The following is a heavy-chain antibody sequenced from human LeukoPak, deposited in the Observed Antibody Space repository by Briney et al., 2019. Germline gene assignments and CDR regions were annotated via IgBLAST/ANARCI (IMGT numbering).Heavy chain of an antibody. J-gene: IGHJ4*02. CDR3: ASWSNDSLDY. CDR2: IIPILGIA. V-gene: IGHV1-69*04. D-gene: IGHD3-3*01. Sequence: SVKVSCKASGGTSSSYAISWVRQAPGQGLEWMGRIIPILGIANYAQKFQGRVTITADKSTSTAYMELSSLRSEDTAVYYCASWSNDSLDYWGQGTLVTVSS. CDR1: GGTSSSYA.